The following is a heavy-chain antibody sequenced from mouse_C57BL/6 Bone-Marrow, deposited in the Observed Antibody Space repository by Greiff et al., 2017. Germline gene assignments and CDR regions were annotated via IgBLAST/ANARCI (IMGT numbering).Heavy chain of an antibody. CDR2: IYPGDGDT. V-gene: IGHV1-82*01. CDR1: GYAFSSSW. D-gene: IGHD2-5*01. J-gene: IGHJ4*01. CDR3: ARPAYSNYFSYAMDY. Sequence: QVQLQQSGPELVKPGASVKISCKASGYAFSSSWMNWVKQRPGKGLEWIGRIYPGDGDTNYNGKFKGKATLTADKSSSTAYMQLSSLTSEDSAVYFCARPAYSNYFSYAMDYWGQGTSVTVSS.